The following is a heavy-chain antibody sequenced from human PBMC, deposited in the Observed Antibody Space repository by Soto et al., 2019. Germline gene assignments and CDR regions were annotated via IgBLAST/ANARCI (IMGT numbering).Heavy chain of an antibody. V-gene: IGHV4-39*01. CDR1: GGSISSRNYY. CDR3: ASQGNSGSYTNFGY. J-gene: IGHJ4*02. Sequence: SEILSLTCTVSGGSISSRNYYWGWIRQPPGKGLEWIGSIYYSGSTYYNPSLKTRVSISVDTSKNHFSLKLSSVTAADTAVYYCASQGNSGSYTNFGYWGQGTLVTGSS. CDR2: IYYSGST. D-gene: IGHD3-10*01.